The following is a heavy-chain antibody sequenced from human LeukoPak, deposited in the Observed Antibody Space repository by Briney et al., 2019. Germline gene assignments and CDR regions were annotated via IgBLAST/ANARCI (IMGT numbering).Heavy chain of an antibody. CDR1: GFTFSSYA. J-gene: IGHJ3*02. CDR2: ISGSGGST. V-gene: IGHV3-23*01. D-gene: IGHD3-10*01. CDR3: AKDSDYYGSGSSNAFDI. Sequence: GGSLRLSCAASGFTFSSYAMSWVRQAPGKGLEWVSAISGSGGSTYYADSVKGRFTISRDNSKNTLYLQMNSLRAEDTAVYYCAKDSDYYGSGSSNAFDIWGQGTMVTASS.